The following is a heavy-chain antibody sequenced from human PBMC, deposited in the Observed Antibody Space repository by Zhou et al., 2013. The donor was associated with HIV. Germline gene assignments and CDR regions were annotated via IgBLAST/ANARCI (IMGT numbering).Heavy chain of an antibody. CDR3: VREIALCSGGSCRDY. V-gene: IGHV5-51*01. J-gene: IGHJ4*02. CDR2: IHPRDSEI. D-gene: IGHD2-15*01. Sequence: EVQMVQSGAEVRKPGDSLKIFCRASGYTFTTYWIAWVRQMPGKGLEWMGMIHPRDSEITYGPSFQGQVTISADRSISTAYLQFSSLRASDTATYFCVREIALCSGGSCRDYWGQGTRVTVSS. CDR1: GYTFTTYW.